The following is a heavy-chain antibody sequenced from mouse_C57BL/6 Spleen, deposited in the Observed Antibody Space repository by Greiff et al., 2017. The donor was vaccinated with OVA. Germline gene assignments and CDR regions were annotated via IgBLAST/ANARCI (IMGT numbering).Heavy chain of an antibody. CDR3: ARANWDVGDYFDD. V-gene: IGHV1-69*01. CDR2: IDPSDSYT. J-gene: IGHJ2*01. CDR1: GYTFTSYW. D-gene: IGHD4-1*01. Sequence: QVQLQQPGAELVMPGASVKLSCKASGYTFTSYWMHWVKQRPGQGLEWIGEIDPSDSYTNYNQKFKGKSTLTVDKSSSTAYMQLSSLTSEDSAVYYCARANWDVGDYFDDWGQGTTLTVSS.